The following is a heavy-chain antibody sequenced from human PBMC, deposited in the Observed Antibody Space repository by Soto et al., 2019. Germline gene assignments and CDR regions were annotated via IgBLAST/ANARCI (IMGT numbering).Heavy chain of an antibody. D-gene: IGHD3-9*01. Sequence: SETLSLTCTVSGGSISYYYWSWIRQPPGKGLEWIGYIYYSGTTNDNPSFKGRGLISVDTSKNQFPLKLSSVTAADTAVYYCARVKKHYDILTGYSRPPFDYWGQGTLVTVSS. CDR1: GGSISYYY. J-gene: IGHJ4*02. CDR3: ARVKKHYDILTGYSRPPFDY. V-gene: IGHV4-59*12. CDR2: IYYSGTT.